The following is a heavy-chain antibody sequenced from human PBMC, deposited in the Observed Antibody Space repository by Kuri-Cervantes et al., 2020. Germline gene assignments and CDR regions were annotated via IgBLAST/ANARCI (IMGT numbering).Heavy chain of an antibody. CDR1: GFTFSSYG. J-gene: IGHJ4*02. V-gene: IGHV3-30*02. Sequence: GESLKISCAASGFTFSSYGMHWVRQAPGKGLEWVAFIRYDGSNKYYADSVKGRFTISRDNSKNTLYLQMNSLRAEDTAVYYCAKDLTAYCGGDCPIDYWGQGTLVTVSS. CDR2: IRYDGSNK. D-gene: IGHD2-21*02. CDR3: AKDLTAYCGGDCPIDY.